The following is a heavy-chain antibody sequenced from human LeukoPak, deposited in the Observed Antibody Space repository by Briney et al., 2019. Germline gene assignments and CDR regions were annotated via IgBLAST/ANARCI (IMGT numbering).Heavy chain of an antibody. CDR1: GGSINNYY. CDR2: IYYSGTT. CDR3: ARLARIATAGNYGYHSMDV. V-gene: IGHV4-59*12. D-gene: IGHD6-13*01. J-gene: IGHJ6*02. Sequence: SETLSLTCTVSGGSINNYYWSWSREPPGKGLEWGGYIYYSGTTNYNPSLKSRVTMSVDTSKNQFSLKLSSVTAADTAVYYRARLARIATAGNYGYHSMDVWGQGTTVTVSS.